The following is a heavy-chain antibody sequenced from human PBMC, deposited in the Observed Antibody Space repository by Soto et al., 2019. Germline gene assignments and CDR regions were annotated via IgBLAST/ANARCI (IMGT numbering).Heavy chain of an antibody. D-gene: IGHD2-15*01. CDR1: GFSFSTYW. CDR2: IKQDGSEK. V-gene: IGHV3-7*01. Sequence: EVQLVESGGGLVQPGGSLRLSCAASGFSFSTYWMSWVRQAPGKGLEWVANIKQDGSEKYYVDSVKDRFTISRDNAKNSLYLQMNSLRGEDTAVYYCATRGYCSGGSCSQVVDYWGQGTLVIVSS. CDR3: ATRGYCSGGSCSQVVDY. J-gene: IGHJ4*02.